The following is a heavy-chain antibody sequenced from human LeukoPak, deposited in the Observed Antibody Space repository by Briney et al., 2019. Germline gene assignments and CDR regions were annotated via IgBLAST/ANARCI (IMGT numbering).Heavy chain of an antibody. CDR2: ISGSGGST. CDR1: GFTLSSYA. CDR3: AKGGYYYDSSGYYYFDY. D-gene: IGHD3-22*01. J-gene: IGHJ4*02. Sequence: GGSLRLSCAPSGFTLSSYAMSWVRHAPEKGLEWVSAISGSGGSTFYADSVKGRFTISRDNSKNTLYLQMNSLRAEDTAVYYCAKGGYYYDSSGYYYFDYWGQGTLVTVSS. V-gene: IGHV3-23*01.